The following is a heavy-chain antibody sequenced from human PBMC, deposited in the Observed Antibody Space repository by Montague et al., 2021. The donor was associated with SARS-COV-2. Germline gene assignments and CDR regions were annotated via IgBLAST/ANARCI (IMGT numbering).Heavy chain of an antibody. V-gene: IGHV4-59*01. CDR1: GGSINSYY. J-gene: IGHJ4*02. D-gene: IGHD1-26*01. Sequence: SETLSLTCTVSGGSINSYYWSWIRQPPGKGLEWIGYIYYSGSTNYNPSLKSRVTISVDTSKNQFSLKLSSVTAADTAVYYCARYGSGKYHADYSGSYHLDYWGQGTLVTVSS. CDR2: IYYSGST. CDR3: ARYGSGKYHADYSGSYHLDY.